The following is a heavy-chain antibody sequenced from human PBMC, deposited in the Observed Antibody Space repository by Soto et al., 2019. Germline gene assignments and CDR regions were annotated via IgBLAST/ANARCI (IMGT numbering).Heavy chain of an antibody. V-gene: IGHV4-34*01. CDR1: GGSFSGYY. J-gene: IGHJ6*03. CDR2: INHSGST. CDR3: ARGPAIAVTDYYYYMDV. Sequence: SETLSLTCAVYGGSFSGYYWSWTRQPPGKGLEWIGEINHSGSTNYNPSLKSRVTISVDTSKNQFSLKLSSVTAADTAVYYCARGPAIAVTDYYYYMDVWGKGTTVTVSS. D-gene: IGHD6-19*01.